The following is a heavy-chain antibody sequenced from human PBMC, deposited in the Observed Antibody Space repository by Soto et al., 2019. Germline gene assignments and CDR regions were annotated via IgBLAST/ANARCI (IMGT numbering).Heavy chain of an antibody. CDR3: TSSTIPYYHYGMDV. CDR2: IRSKAYGGTT. V-gene: IGHV3-49*03. Sequence: GASLRLSCTASGFTFGDYAMSWFRQAPGKGLEWVGFIRSKAYGGTTEYAASVKGRFTISRDDSKSIAYLQMNSLKTEDTAVYYCTSSTIPYYHYGMDVCGEGTTVTVSS. D-gene: IGHD2-2*01. CDR1: GFTFGDYA. J-gene: IGHJ6*04.